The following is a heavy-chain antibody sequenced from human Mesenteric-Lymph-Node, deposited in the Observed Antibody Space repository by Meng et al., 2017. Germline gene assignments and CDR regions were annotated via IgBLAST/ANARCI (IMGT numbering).Heavy chain of an antibody. Sequence: ASVKVSCKASGYTFTGYYMHWVRQAPGQGLEWMGRINPNSGGTNYAQKFQGRVTMTRDTSISTAYMELSRLRSDDTAVYYCATAIAVAGPCFDYWGQGTLVTAS. D-gene: IGHD6-19*01. CDR3: ATAIAVAGPCFDY. CDR2: INPNSGGT. CDR1: GYTFTGYY. J-gene: IGHJ4*02. V-gene: IGHV1-2*06.